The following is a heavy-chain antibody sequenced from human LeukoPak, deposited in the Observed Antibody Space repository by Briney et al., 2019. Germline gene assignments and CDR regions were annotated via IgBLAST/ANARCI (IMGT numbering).Heavy chain of an antibody. CDR3: ARPYSSSSRAQFDP. CDR2: ISYDGSNK. V-gene: IGHV3-30*04. CDR1: GFTFSNYA. D-gene: IGHD6-6*01. J-gene: IGHJ5*01. Sequence: GRSLRLSCAASGFTFSNYAIHWVRQAPGKGLEWVAVISYDGSNKYYADSVKGRFTLSRDNSKNTLYLQMNSLRAEDTAVYYCARPYSSSSRAQFDPWGQGTLVTVSS.